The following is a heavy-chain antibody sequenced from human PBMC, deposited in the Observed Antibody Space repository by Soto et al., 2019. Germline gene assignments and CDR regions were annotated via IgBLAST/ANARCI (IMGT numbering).Heavy chain of an antibody. Sequence: GGSLRLSCAASGFSFNTYWMHWVRQAPGKGLVWVSRINSDGTSTNYADSVKGRFTTSRDNAKNTLYLQMNSLRAEDTAVYYCTRDPRLADHWGQGTLVTVSS. CDR1: GFSFNTYW. J-gene: IGHJ5*02. CDR3: TRDPRLADH. CDR2: INSDGTST. V-gene: IGHV3-74*01.